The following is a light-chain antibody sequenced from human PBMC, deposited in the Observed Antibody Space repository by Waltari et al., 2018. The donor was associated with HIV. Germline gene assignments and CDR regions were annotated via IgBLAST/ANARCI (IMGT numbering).Light chain of an antibody. CDR2: GRN. CDR1: SLRSYY. V-gene: IGLV3-19*01. CDR3: HSRDSSGYHVV. J-gene: IGLJ2*01. Sequence: SSELTQDPSVSVALGQPVRITCRGDSLRSYYAAWYQQKSGQAPVVVFFGRNNRPSGIPDRFSGSSSGNTASLTITGAQAEDEADYYCHSRDSSGYHVVFGGGTKVTVL.